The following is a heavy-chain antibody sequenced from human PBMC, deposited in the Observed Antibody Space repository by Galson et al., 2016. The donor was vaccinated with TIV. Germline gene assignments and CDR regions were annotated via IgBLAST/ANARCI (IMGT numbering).Heavy chain of an antibody. V-gene: IGHV3-11*01. CDR3: ARDCSSSNCYTDPIYFGS. Sequence: SLRLSCAASGFTFGDFYMSWVRQAPGKGLEWISYIGASGRISYYADSVKGRFTISRDNAKNSLYLQMNGLRVEDTAVYYCARDCSSSNCYTDPIYFGSWGQGVLVTVSS. J-gene: IGHJ4*02. D-gene: IGHD2-2*01. CDR1: GFTFGDFY. CDR2: IGASGRIS.